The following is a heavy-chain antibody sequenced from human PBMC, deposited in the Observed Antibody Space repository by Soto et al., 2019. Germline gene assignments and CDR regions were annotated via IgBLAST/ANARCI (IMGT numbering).Heavy chain of an antibody. V-gene: IGHV3-23*01. D-gene: IGHD4-4*01. CDR2: ISGSGGST. CDR3: AKDRPSYSYYYGMDV. CDR1: GFTFSSYA. J-gene: IGHJ6*02. Sequence: PGGSLRLSCAASGFTFSSYAMSWVRHAPGKGLEWVSAISGSGGSTYYADPVKGRFTISRDNTKNTLYLQMNSLRAEDTAVYYCAKDRPSYSYYYGMDVWGQGTTVTVSS.